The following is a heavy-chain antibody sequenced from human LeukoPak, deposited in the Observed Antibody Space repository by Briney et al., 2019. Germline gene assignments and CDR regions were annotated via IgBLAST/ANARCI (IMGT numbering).Heavy chain of an antibody. CDR2: ISSSSSYI. V-gene: IGHV3-21*01. J-gene: IGHJ4*02. D-gene: IGHD1-26*01. Sequence: NPGGSLRLSCAASGFTFSSNAMAWVRQAPGKGLEWVSSISSSSSYIYYADSVKGRFTISRDNAKNSLYLQMNSLRAEDTAVYYCASPGGSYTAFDYWGQGTLVTVSS. CDR1: GFTFSSNA. CDR3: ASPGGSYTAFDY.